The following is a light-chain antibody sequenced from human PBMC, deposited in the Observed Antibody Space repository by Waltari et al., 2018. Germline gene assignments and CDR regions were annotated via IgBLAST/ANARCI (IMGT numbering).Light chain of an antibody. V-gene: IGLV2-14*03. CDR1: SSDVGGYNY. J-gene: IGLJ2*01. CDR2: DVS. Sequence: QSALTQPASVSGSPGQSITISCTGTSSDVGGYNYVSWYHQHPGKAPKLMIHDVSNRPSGVSNRFSGSKSGNTASLTISGLQAEDEADYYCSSYTSSSTLDVVFGGGTKLTVL. CDR3: SSYTSSSTLDVV.